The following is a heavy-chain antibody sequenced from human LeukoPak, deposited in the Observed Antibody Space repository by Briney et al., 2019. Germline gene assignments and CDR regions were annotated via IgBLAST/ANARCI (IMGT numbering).Heavy chain of an antibody. D-gene: IGHD3-9*01. Sequence: GESLKISCKGSGYSFTSYWISWVRQMPGKGLEWMGRIDPSDSYTNYSPSFQGHVTISADKSISTAYLQWSSLKAPDTAMYYCARPSYDILTGYPNGMDVWGKGTTVTVSS. J-gene: IGHJ6*04. CDR1: GYSFTSYW. CDR2: IDPSDSYT. V-gene: IGHV5-10-1*01. CDR3: ARPSYDILTGYPNGMDV.